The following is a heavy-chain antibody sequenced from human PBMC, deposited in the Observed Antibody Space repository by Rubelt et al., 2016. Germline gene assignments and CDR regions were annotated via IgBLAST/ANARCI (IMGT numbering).Heavy chain of an antibody. CDR3: ASLKWST. CDR1: GFIVRSND. V-gene: IGHV3-66*01. CDR2: IYSDDRT. D-gene: IGHD2-8*01. J-gene: IGHJ4*02. Sequence: VQLVESGGDLVQPGGSLRLSCVATGFIVRSNDMNWVRQTPGKGLEWVSVIYSDDRTDYADSVKGRFVISVDNSKNTLQLQMGKLRAEDTAVYYCASLKWSTWGQGTLVTVSS.